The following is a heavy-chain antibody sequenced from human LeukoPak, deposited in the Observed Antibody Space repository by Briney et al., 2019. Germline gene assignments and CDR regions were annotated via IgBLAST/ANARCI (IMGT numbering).Heavy chain of an antibody. CDR3: ARGETVFGVVQSDYFMDV. D-gene: IGHD3-3*01. CDR1: GGSFSGYY. V-gene: IGHV4-34*01. J-gene: IGHJ6*03. Sequence: SETLSLTCAVYGGSFSGYYWSWIRQTPGKGLEWIGQINHSGRTNYNPSLKSRFTISGDTYQKQLSLNLRSVTAADTAVYFCARGETVFGVVQSDYFMDVWAKGTTVTVSS. CDR2: INHSGRT.